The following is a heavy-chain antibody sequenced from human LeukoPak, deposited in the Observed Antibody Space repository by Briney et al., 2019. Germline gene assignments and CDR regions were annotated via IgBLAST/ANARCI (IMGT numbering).Heavy chain of an antibody. CDR3: ANSGGIFGSSSLDVGSGDNN. CDR1: VGTFSSYA. V-gene: IGHV1-69*05. J-gene: IGHJ4*02. D-gene: IGHD6-6*01. Sequence: SVKVSCKASVGTFSSYAISWVRQAPGQGLEWMGGIIPIFGTANYAQKFQGRVTNTTDESTSTAYMELSSLRSEDTAVYYCANSGGIFGSSSLDVGSGDNNWGQGTLVTVSS. CDR2: IIPIFGTA.